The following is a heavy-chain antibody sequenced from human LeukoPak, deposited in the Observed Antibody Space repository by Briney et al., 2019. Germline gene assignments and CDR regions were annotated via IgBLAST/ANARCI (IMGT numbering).Heavy chain of an antibody. J-gene: IGHJ5*02. CDR2: INPNSGGT. Sequence: ASVKVSCKASGYTFTGYYMHWVRQAPGQGLEWMGWINPNSGGTNYAQKFQGRVTMTEDTSTDTAYMELSSLRSEDTAVYYCATGRYYGSGSYKNWFDPWGQGTLVTVSS. V-gene: IGHV1-2*02. CDR3: ATGRYYGSGSYKNWFDP. CDR1: GYTFTGYY. D-gene: IGHD3-10*01.